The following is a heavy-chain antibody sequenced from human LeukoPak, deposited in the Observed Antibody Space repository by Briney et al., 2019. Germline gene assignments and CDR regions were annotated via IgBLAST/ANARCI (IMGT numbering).Heavy chain of an antibody. CDR1: GYTFTSYY. CDR3: ARAITTTGHWFDP. J-gene: IGHJ5*02. D-gene: IGHD1-14*01. CDR2: INPSGGST. V-gene: IGHV1-46*01. Sequence: ASVTVSFKASGYTFTSYYMHWVRQAPGQGLEWMGIINPSGGSTSYAQKFQGRVTMTRDTSTSTVYMELSILRPEDTAVYYCARAITTTGHWFDPWGQGTLFTVSS.